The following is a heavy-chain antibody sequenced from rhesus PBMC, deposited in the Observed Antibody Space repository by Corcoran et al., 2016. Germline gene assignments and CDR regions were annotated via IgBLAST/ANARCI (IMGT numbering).Heavy chain of an antibody. CDR1: GGSFSSYW. CDR3: ARDAPGYYYAFDF. D-gene: IGHD3-34*01. V-gene: IGHV4-80*01. Sequence: QVQLQESGPGLVKPSETLSLTCAVSGGSFSSYWWSWIRQPPVKGLEWIGVINGNSGSTNYNPSLRSRVTISKDASKNQFSLKLSSVTAADTAVYYCARDAPGYYYAFDFWGQGLRVTVSS. J-gene: IGHJ3*01. CDR2: INGNSGST.